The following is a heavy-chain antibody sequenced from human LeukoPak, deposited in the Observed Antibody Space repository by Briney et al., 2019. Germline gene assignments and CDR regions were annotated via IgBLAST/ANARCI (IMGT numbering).Heavy chain of an antibody. CDR3: ARPDYGSGRPWVMY. D-gene: IGHD3-10*01. J-gene: IGHJ4*02. V-gene: IGHV3-23*01. Sequence: GGSLRLSCAASGFTFSSYGMSWVRQAPGKGLEWVSAISGSGGSTYYADSVKGRFTISRDNSKNTLYLQMNSLRAEDTAVYYCARPDYGSGRPWVMYWGQGTLVTVSS. CDR2: ISGSGGST. CDR1: GFTFSSYG.